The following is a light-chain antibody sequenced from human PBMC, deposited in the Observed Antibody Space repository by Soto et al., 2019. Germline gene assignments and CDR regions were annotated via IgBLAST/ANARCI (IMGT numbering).Light chain of an antibody. CDR2: GAS. Sequence: EIVLTQSPATLSLSPGERVTLSCRASQSVSNSLAWYQQKPGQAPRLLIYGASNRATGIPERFSGSGSGTDFTLTISRLEPQDSAMYYCQQYVISVTFGQGTRLEIK. CDR1: QSVSNS. CDR3: QQYVISVT. J-gene: IGKJ5*01. V-gene: IGKV3-20*01.